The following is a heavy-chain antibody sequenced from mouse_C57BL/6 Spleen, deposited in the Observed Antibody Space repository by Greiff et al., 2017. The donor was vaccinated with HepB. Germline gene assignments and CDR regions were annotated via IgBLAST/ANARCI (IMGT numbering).Heavy chain of an antibody. Sequence: VQLQQSGAELVRPGASVTLSCKASGYTFTDYEMHWVQQTPVHGLEWIGAIDPETGGTAYNQKFKGKARLTADKSSSTAYMELRSLTSEDSAVYYCTREGLTTVVATGDYWGQGTTLTVSS. V-gene: IGHV1-15*01. CDR3: TREGLTTVVATGDY. CDR1: GYTFTDYE. D-gene: IGHD1-1*01. J-gene: IGHJ2*01. CDR2: IDPETGGT.